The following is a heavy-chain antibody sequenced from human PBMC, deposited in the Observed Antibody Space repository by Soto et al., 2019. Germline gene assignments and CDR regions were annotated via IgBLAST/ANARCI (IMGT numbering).Heavy chain of an antibody. J-gene: IGHJ4*02. CDR3: ARTLGRGIAASDY. CDR1: GGSISSGGYY. V-gene: IGHV4-31*03. Sequence: SETLSLTCTVSGGSISSGGYYWSWIRQHPGKGLEWIGYIYYSGSTYYNPSHKSRVTISVDTSKNQFSLKLSSVTAADTAVYYCARTLGRGIAASDYWGQGTLVTVSS. CDR2: IYYSGST. D-gene: IGHD6-13*01.